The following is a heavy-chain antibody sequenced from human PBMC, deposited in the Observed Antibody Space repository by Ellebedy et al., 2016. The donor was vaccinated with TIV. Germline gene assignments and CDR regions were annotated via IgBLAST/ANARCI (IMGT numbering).Heavy chain of an antibody. CDR1: GASIPSSGYY. CDR3: ARSSMIVVVPFDS. CDR2: IYYSGST. J-gene: IGHJ4*02. D-gene: IGHD3-22*01. Sequence: MPSETLSLTCTVSGASIPSSGYYWGWLRQPPGKGLEWIGSIYYSGSTYYNPSLNSRGTISVDTSKKQFSLKLSSVTTADTAVYYCARSSMIVVVPFDSWGQGTLVTVSS. V-gene: IGHV4-39*01.